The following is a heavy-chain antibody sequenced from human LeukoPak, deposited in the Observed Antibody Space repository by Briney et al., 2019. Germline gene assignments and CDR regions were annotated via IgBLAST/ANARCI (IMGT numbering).Heavy chain of an antibody. CDR2: IYYTVST. V-gene: IGHV4-30-4*08. D-gene: IGHD2-2*01. Sequence: PSQTLSLTCTVSGGSISSGDYYWRWLRQPPGTGLEWIGYIYYTVSTFYNPSLKSRVAISVDTSKNLFSLKLTSVTAADTAVYYCARNDCSSTSCQFGDAFDIWGQGAMVTVSS. J-gene: IGHJ3*02. CDR1: GGSISSGDYY. CDR3: ARNDCSSTSCQFGDAFDI.